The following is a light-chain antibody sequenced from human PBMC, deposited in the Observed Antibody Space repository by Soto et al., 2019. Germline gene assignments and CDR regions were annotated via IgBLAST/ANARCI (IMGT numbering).Light chain of an antibody. Sequence: IMLTHSPGTLSLSPGERTTLSCRASQSSSRYLAWYQQKPGQGPRLLIYGASSRATGTPDRFSGSGSGTDFTLTINRLEPEDFALYYCQQYGSSPPTFGQGTKVDI. CDR3: QQYGSSPPT. CDR1: QSSSRY. V-gene: IGKV3-20*01. J-gene: IGKJ1*01. CDR2: GAS.